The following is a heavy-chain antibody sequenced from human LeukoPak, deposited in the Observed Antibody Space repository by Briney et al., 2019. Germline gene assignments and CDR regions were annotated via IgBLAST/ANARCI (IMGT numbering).Heavy chain of an antibody. V-gene: IGHV3-7*03. CDR1: GFTLKTYW. CDR2: MNQDGSTK. J-gene: IGHJ4*02. Sequence: PGGSLRLSCVASGFTLKTYWMNWVRQAPGKGLEWVANMNQDGSTKQYVDSVKGRFTISRDNAKNSLHLQMNSLRADDTAVYYCTREYSSGWYDYWGQGTLVTVSS. D-gene: IGHD6-19*01. CDR3: TREYSSGWYDY.